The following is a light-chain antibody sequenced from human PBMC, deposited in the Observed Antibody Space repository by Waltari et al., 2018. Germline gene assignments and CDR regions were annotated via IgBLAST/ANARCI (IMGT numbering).Light chain of an antibody. CDR2: VNRDGVH. V-gene: IGLV4-69*01. J-gene: IGLJ3*02. CDR1: SGHSSNV. CDR3: QTGGHGTWV. Sequence: QLALTQSPSASASLGASVKLTCTLNSGHSSNVVAWLQQQPEKGPRYLMKVNRDGVHRQGDEIPARFSGSGSGAGRDLTISCLQSEDEADYYCQTGGHGTWVFGGGTKLTVL.